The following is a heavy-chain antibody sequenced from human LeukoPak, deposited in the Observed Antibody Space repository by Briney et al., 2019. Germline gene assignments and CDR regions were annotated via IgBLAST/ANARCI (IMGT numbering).Heavy chain of an antibody. V-gene: IGHV4-39*01. CDR2: IYYSGTT. D-gene: IGHD2-15*01. CDR1: GGSVSSTSYY. Sequence: PSETLSLTCNVSGGSVSSTSYYWGWIRQPPGKGLERSGSIYYSGTTYYSPSLKSRVTISVHTSKNQFSLKLSSVTAADTAVYYCARQQCSGGSCYSRAIWFDPWGQGTLVTVSS. J-gene: IGHJ5*02. CDR3: ARQQCSGGSCYSRAIWFDP.